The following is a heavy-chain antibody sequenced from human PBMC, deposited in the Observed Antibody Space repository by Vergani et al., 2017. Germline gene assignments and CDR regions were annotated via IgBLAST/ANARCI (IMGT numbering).Heavy chain of an antibody. J-gene: IGHJ4*02. D-gene: IGHD5/OR15-5a*01. Sequence: EVQLLESGGGLVQPGGSLRLSCVASGFTFSSYAMGWVRKAPGKGLEWVSFISVSGDSTYYADSVQGRFTISRDNSKNTLDLQMNSLRAEDTAVYYCAKDLHGVYAGCFDYWGQGTLVTVCS. V-gene: IGHV3-23*01. CDR1: GFTFSSYA. CDR2: ISVSGDST. CDR3: AKDLHGVYAGCFDY.